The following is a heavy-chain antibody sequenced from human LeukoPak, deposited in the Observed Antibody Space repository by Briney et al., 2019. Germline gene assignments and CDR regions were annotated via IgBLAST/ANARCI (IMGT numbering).Heavy chain of an antibody. V-gene: IGHV4-4*07. CDR1: GASFSNYY. Sequence: SETLSLTCTVSGASFSNYYWSWIRQPAGKGLEWIGRIFTSGSTNYNPSLKSRVTMSVDTSENQFSLKLSSVTAADTAVYYCARESRRSYCNECWGQGTLVTVSS. CDR2: IFTSGST. CDR3: ARESRRSYCNEC. D-gene: IGHD2/OR15-2a*01. J-gene: IGHJ4*02.